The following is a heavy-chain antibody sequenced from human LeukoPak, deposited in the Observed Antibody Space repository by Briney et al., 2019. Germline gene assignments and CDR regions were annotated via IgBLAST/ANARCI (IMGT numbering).Heavy chain of an antibody. CDR1: GFTFSSYS. D-gene: IGHD6-13*01. CDR3: ARDPSSSWYPDY. J-gene: IGHJ4*02. V-gene: IGHV3-21*01. Sequence: GGSLRLSCAASGFTFSSYSMNWVRQAPGKGLEWVSSISSSSDYIYYADSVQGRFTISRDNAKNTLYLQMNSLRAEDTAVYYCARDPSSSWYPDYWGQGTLVTVSS. CDR2: ISSSSDYI.